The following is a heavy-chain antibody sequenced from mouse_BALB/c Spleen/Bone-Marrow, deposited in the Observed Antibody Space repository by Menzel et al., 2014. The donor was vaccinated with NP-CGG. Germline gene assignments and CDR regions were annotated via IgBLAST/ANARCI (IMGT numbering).Heavy chain of an antibody. CDR2: ISSGGSYT. J-gene: IGHJ4*01. V-gene: IGHV5-9-3*01. CDR3: ARKLEYGDYDAMDY. Sequence: DVHLVESGGGLVKPGGSLKLSCAASGFTFSSYAMSWVRQTPEKRLEWVATISSGGSYTYYPDSVKGRFTISRDNAKNTLYMHMSSLRSEDTAMYYCARKLEYGDYDAMDYWGQGTSGTVSS. D-gene: IGHD2-13*01. CDR1: GFTFSSYA.